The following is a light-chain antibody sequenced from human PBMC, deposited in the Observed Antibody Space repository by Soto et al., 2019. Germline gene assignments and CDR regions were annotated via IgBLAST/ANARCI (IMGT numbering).Light chain of an antibody. J-gene: IGLJ1*01. CDR3: SSYTSGSTLYV. CDR2: ASS. CDR1: SGEVGSYNY. V-gene: IGLV2-14*01. Sequence: QSALTQPASVSGCPGQSIRSSCTCTSGEVGSYNYVSWYQQHPGKAPRLMIYASSNRPSGVSHRFSGSRSGNTASLTISGLQAEDEADYFCSSYTSGSTLYVFGSGTKVTVL.